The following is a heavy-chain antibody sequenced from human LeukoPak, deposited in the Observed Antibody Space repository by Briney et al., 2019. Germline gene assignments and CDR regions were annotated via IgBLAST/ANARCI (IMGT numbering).Heavy chain of an antibody. D-gene: IGHD3-10*01. Sequence: ASVKVSCKASGYTFTGYYMHWVRQAPGQGLEWMGWINPNSGGTNYAQKLQGRVTMTTDTSTSTAYMELRSLRSDDTAVYYCARDLGYYGSGSYDAFDIWGQGTMVTVSS. CDR2: INPNSGGT. CDR3: ARDLGYYGSGSYDAFDI. V-gene: IGHV1-2*02. CDR1: GYTFTGYY. J-gene: IGHJ3*02.